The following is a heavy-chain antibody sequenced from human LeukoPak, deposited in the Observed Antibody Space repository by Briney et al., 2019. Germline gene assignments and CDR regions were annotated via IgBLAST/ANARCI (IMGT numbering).Heavy chain of an antibody. CDR1: GFTFNTYS. J-gene: IGHJ4*02. CDR3: ARGPDYDILADYFDY. Sequence: GGSLRLSCAGSGFTFNTYSMNWVRQAPGKGLEYVSGISTNGGSTYYADSVKGRFTISRDNSKNTLFLQMGSLRAEDMAVYYCARGPDYDILADYFDYWGQGTLVTVSS. V-gene: IGHV3-64*02. D-gene: IGHD3-9*01. CDR2: ISTNGGST.